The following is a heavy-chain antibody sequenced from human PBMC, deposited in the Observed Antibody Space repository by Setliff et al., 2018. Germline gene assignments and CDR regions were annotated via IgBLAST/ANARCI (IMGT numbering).Heavy chain of an antibody. V-gene: IGHV4-34*01. D-gene: IGHD3-3*01. J-gene: IGHJ4*02. CDR2: INHSGST. CDR3: RFWSSYYKNDY. CDR1: GASFSDYY. Sequence: SETLSLTCTVYGASFSDYYWGWIRQPPGKGLEWIAEINHSGSTNYNPSLKSRVTISVDTSKNQFSLKLSSVTAADTAVYYCRFWSSYYKNDYWAQGTLVTVSS.